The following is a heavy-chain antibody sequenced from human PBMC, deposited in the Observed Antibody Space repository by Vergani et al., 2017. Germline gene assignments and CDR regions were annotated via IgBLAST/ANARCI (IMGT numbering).Heavy chain of an antibody. CDR2: IYYSGNT. V-gene: IGHV4-39*01. CDR1: GGSISSSSYY. CDR3: ARPRYFDSLTSVDI. Sequence: QLLLQESGPGLVKPSETLSLTCTVSGGSISSSSYYWGWIRQPPGKGLEWIGNIYYSGNTYYNPSLKSRVTISVDTSKNQFSLKLSAVTAADTAVYYCARPRYFDSLTSVDIWGQGTMVTVSS. J-gene: IGHJ3*02. D-gene: IGHD3-9*01.